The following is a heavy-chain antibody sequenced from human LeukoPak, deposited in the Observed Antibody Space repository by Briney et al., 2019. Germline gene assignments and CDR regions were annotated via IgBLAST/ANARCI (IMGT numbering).Heavy chain of an antibody. V-gene: IGHV3-23*01. CDR2: ISGSGGST. J-gene: IGHJ4*02. D-gene: IGHD3-22*01. Sequence: PGGSLRLSCAASGFTFSSYSMNWVRQAPGKGLEWVSAISGSGGSTYYADSVKGRFPISRDNSKNTMYLQMNSLRAEDTAVYYCAKDHYYYDSGYFDYWGQGTLVSVSS. CDR3: AKDHYYYDSGYFDY. CDR1: GFTFSSYS.